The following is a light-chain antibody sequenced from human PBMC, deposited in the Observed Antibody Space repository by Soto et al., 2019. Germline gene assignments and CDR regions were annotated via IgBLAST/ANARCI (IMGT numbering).Light chain of an antibody. CDR3: QVWYITTDQYV. CDR2: YDS. Sequence: SYELPQPPSVSVAPEKTARLTCGGDNIGSKRVHWYRQKPGQAPVLVIYYDSDRPSGIPERFSGSNSGNTATLTINRVEAGDEADDYCQVWYITTDQYVVCTGTTVTVL. CDR1: NIGSKR. V-gene: IGLV3-21*04. J-gene: IGLJ1*01.